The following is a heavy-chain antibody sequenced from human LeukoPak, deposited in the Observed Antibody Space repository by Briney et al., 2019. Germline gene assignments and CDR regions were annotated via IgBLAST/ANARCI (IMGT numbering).Heavy chain of an antibody. D-gene: IGHD1-26*01. J-gene: IGHJ4*02. CDR2: IYYRGTT. CDR1: GGSISSTSHY. Sequence: SETLSLTCTVSGGSISSTSHYWGWIRRPPGKGLEWIGTIYYRGTTYYNPSLKSRATISVDTSKNQFSLRLSSVTAADTAVYYGARRGGTSDFDYWGQGTLVTVSS. CDR3: ARRGGTSDFDY. V-gene: IGHV4-39*01.